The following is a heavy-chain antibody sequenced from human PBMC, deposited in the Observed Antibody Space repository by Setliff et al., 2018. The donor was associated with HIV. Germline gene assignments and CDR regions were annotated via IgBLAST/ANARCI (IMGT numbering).Heavy chain of an antibody. J-gene: IGHJ4*02. CDR2: IPHNGGT. CDR3: ARYSTLTTNFDY. D-gene: IGHD4-17*01. CDR1: GYSIGSGSF. Sequence: SETLSLTCAVSGYSIGSGSFWGWTRQPPRKGLEWIATIPHNGGTYYNPDPSLTGRVTISVDTSKNQFSLKLAFVNAADTAVYYCARYSTLTTNFDYWGQGTLVTVSS. V-gene: IGHV4-38-2*01.